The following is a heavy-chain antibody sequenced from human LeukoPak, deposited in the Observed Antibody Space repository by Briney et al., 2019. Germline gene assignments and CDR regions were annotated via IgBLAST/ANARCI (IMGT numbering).Heavy chain of an antibody. V-gene: IGHV3-7*04. J-gene: IGHJ4*02. D-gene: IGHD6-25*01. Sequence: GGSLRLSCAASGFTFSKHWMRWVRQAPGKGLEWVASIKEDGSEKNYVDSVKGRFTISRDNAKNSLYLQLNSLRAEDTAVYYCARVQQAASDCWGQGALVTVSS. CDR2: IKEDGSEK. CDR1: GFTFSKHW. CDR3: ARVQQAASDC.